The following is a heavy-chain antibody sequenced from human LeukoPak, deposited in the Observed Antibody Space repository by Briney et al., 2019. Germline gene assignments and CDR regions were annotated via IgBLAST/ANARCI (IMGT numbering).Heavy chain of an antibody. J-gene: IGHJ4*02. Sequence: ASVKVSCKASGYTFTSYYMHWVRQAPGQGLEWMGWLSPNSGGINSAQKFQGRVTMTRDTSISTAYMELNRLRSDDTAVYYCARCSTSCSNFDYWGQGTLVTVSS. CDR2: LSPNSGGI. V-gene: IGHV1-2*02. D-gene: IGHD2-2*01. CDR3: ARCSTSCSNFDY. CDR1: GYTFTSYY.